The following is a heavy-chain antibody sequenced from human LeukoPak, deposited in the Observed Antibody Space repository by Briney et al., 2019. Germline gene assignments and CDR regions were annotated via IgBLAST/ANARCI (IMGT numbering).Heavy chain of an antibody. Sequence: GGSLRHSCAASGFTFSSYGMHWVRQAPGKGLEWVAVIWYDGSNKYYADSVKGRFTISRDNSKNTLYLQMNSLRAEDTAVYYCARDLYFDDSVWGRYRPLTFGFDYWGQGTLVTVSS. CDR1: GFTFSSYG. D-gene: IGHD3-16*02. V-gene: IGHV3-33*01. J-gene: IGHJ4*02. CDR2: IWYDGSNK. CDR3: ARDLYFDDSVWGRYRPLTFGFDY.